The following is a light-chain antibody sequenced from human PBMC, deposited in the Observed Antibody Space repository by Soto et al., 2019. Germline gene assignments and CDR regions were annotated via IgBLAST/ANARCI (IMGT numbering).Light chain of an antibody. J-gene: IGLJ1*01. Sequence: QPALTQPPSVSGTPGQWITISCSGSSSDIGTNYVYWYQQLPGAAPKLLIYRNNQRPSGVPDRFSGSKSGTSASLAISGLRSEDEAEYHCAGWDDSLSGFYVFGTGTKVTVL. CDR2: RNN. CDR3: AGWDDSLSGFYV. CDR1: SSDIGTNY. V-gene: IGLV1-47*01.